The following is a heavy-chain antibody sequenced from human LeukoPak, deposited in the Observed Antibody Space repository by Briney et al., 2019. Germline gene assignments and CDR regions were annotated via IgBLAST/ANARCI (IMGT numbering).Heavy chain of an antibody. J-gene: IGHJ5*02. D-gene: IGHD3-10*01. CDR2: ISGSGGST. CDR3: ATDRGGITMVRGVIDWFDP. CDR1: GFTFSSYA. Sequence: GGSLRLSCAASGFTFSSYAMSWVRQAPGKGLEWVSAISGSGGSTYYADSVKGRFTISRDNSKNTLYLQMNSLRAEDTAVYYCATDRGGITMVRGVIDWFDPWGQGTLVTVSS. V-gene: IGHV3-23*01.